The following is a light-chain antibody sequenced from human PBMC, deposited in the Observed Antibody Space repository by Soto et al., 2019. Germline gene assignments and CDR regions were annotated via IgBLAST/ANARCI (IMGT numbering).Light chain of an antibody. J-gene: IGKJ5*01. CDR2: AAS. CDR1: PTIYSN. CDR3: QQTYSSLPIT. Sequence: DIQMYPFPSFLASTLGGRAPLTLPGSPTIYSNLNWYQQKPGKAPNLLIYAASSLESGVPARFSGSGSGTHFTLTITGLQPEDFATYYCQQTYSSLPITFGQGTRLEIK. V-gene: IGKV1-39*01.